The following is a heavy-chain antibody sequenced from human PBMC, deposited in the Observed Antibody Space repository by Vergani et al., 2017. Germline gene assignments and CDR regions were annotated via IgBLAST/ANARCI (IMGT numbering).Heavy chain of an antibody. J-gene: IGHJ1*01. CDR1: GGSISSYY. CDR2: IYYSGST. Sequence: QVQLQESGPGLVKPSETLSLTCTVSGGSISSYYWSWIRQPPGKGLEWIGYIYYSGSTNYNPSLKSRVTISVDTSKNQFSLKLSSVTAADTAVYYCGLWFGDGWVRGWGQGTLVTVSS. D-gene: IGHD3-10*01. V-gene: IGHV4-59*01. CDR3: GLWFGDGWVRG.